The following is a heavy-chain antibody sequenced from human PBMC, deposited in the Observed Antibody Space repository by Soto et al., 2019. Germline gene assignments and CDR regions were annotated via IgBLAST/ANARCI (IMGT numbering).Heavy chain of an antibody. J-gene: IGHJ4*02. Sequence: KTSETLSLTCAVYGGSFSGYYWSWIRQPPGKGLEWIGEINHSGSTNYNPSLKSRVTISVDTSKNQFSLKLSSVTAADTAVYYCASGYYDSSGYPGLDYWGQGTLVTVSS. V-gene: IGHV4-34*01. D-gene: IGHD3-22*01. CDR2: INHSGST. CDR3: ASGYYDSSGYPGLDY. CDR1: GGSFSGYY.